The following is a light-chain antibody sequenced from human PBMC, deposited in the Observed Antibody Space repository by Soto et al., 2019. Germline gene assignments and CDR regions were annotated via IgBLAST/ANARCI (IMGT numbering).Light chain of an antibody. V-gene: IGLV2-23*02. J-gene: IGLJ2*01. CDR2: EVT. CDR1: DSDIGSYNY. Sequence: QSALAQPASVSGSPGQSITISCTGTDSDIGSYNYVSWYQQPPGKAPKLIIYEVTNRPSGVSDRFSGSKSGNTASLTISGLQAEDEADYFCCSFVRTNGLLFGGGTKLTVL. CDR3: CSFVRTNGLL.